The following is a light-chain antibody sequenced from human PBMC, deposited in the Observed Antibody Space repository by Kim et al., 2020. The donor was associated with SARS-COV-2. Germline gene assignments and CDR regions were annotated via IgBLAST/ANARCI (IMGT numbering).Light chain of an antibody. V-gene: IGLV4-69*01. CDR2: LNSDGSH. J-gene: IGLJ2*01. CDR1: SGHSSYA. CDR3: QTWGTGTVV. Sequence: QPVLTQSPSASASLGASVKRTCTLSSGHSSYAIAWHQQQPEKGPRYLMKLNSDGSHSKGDGIPDRFSGSSSGAERYLTISSLQSEDEADYYCQTWGTGTVVFGGGTQLTVL.